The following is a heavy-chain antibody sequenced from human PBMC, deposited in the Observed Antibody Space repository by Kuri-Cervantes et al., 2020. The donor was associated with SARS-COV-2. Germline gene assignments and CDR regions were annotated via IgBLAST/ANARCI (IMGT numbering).Heavy chain of an antibody. Sequence: GESLKISCAASGFTFSSYAMHWVRQAPGKGLEWVAVISYDGSNKYYADSVKGRFTISRDNSKNTLYLQMNSLRAEDTAVYYCARTYSGSYSDASDIWGQGTMVTVSS. CDR1: GFTFSSYA. V-gene: IGHV3-30*04. CDR2: ISYDGSNK. D-gene: IGHD1-26*01. J-gene: IGHJ3*02. CDR3: ARTYSGSYSDASDI.